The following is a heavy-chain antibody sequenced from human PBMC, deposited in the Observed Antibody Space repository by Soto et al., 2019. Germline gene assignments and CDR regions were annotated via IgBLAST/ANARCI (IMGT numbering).Heavy chain of an antibody. Sequence: SETLSLTCAVYGGSFSGYYWSWIRQPPGKGLEWIGEINHSGSTNYNPSLKIRVTISVDTSKNQFSLKLSSVTAADTAVYYCARGPSTYYDYIWGSYRLHYFDYWGQGTLVTVSS. CDR3: ARGPSTYYDYIWGSYRLHYFDY. J-gene: IGHJ4*02. V-gene: IGHV4-34*01. D-gene: IGHD3-16*02. CDR2: INHSGST. CDR1: GGSFSGYY.